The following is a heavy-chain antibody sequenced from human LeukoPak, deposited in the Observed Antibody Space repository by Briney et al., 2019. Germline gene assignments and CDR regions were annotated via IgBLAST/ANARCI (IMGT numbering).Heavy chain of an antibody. D-gene: IGHD6-19*01. CDR2: ISSSSSTI. CDR1: GFTFSSYS. V-gene: IGHV3-48*01. Sequence: PGGSLRLSCAASGFTFSSYSMNWVRQAPGKGLEWVSYISSSSSTIYYADSVKGRFTISRDNAKNSVYLQMNSLRAEDTAVYYCAREGYSSGVDYWGQGTLVTVSS. CDR3: AREGYSSGVDY. J-gene: IGHJ4*02.